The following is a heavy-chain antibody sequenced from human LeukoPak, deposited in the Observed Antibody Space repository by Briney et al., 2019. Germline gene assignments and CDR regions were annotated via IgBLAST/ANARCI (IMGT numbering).Heavy chain of an antibody. J-gene: IGHJ3*02. CDR1: GGSISSYY. V-gene: IGHV4-59*01. D-gene: IGHD4-17*01. Sequence: SETLSLTCTVSGGSISSYYWSWIRQPPGKGLEWIGYIYYSGSTNYNPSLKSRVTIPVDTSKNQFSLKLSSVTAADTAVYYCARLVYGDSFRAFDIRGQGTMVTVSS. CDR3: ARLVYGDSFRAFDI. CDR2: IYYSGST.